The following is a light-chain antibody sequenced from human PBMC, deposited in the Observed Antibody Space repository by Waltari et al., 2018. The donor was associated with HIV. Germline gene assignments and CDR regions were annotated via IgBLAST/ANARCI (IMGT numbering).Light chain of an antibody. CDR1: STNIGTNY. Sequence: QSVSTQPPLVCAAPGPKVAISCFGSSTNIGTNYISWYQQPPGTAPTLLIFDKTMRPPEVHSKYSAASTATSTTSCITALQTADEADDYCGSWYSGLSVYVFGAGTKVTVL. J-gene: IGLJ1*01. CDR3: GSWYSGLSVYV. V-gene: IGLV1-51*01. CDR2: DKT.